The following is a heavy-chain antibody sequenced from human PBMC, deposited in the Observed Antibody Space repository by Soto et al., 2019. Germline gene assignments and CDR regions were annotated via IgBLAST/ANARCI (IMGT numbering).Heavy chain of an antibody. CDR2: ISGSGTGT. CDR3: AKVPLRPYYFDY. D-gene: IGHD3-10*01. V-gene: IGHV3-23*01. Sequence: EVQLLDXGGGLVXXXXSLRXXCAASGFTFSNYAMNWVRQAPGXGLEWVSAISGSGTGTDYADSVKGRFXIXXXXXXXXXXXXXXXXRAEDTAVYYCAKVPLRPYYFDYWGQGTLVTVXS. J-gene: IGHJ4*02. CDR1: GFTFSNYA.